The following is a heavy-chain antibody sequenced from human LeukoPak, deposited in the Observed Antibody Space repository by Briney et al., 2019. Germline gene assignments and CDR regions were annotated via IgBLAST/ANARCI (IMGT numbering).Heavy chain of an antibody. V-gene: IGHV4-59*01. Sequence: SETLSLTCTVSSGSITGYYWSWIRQPLGKGLEWIGYVYATGTTNYNPSLKTRATISIDTSKNQLSLTLTSVTAADTAVYYCARVGSGGAWFDLGGQGTLVSVSS. J-gene: IGHJ4*02. CDR3: ARVGSGGAWFDL. CDR1: SGSITGYY. D-gene: IGHD2-21*02. CDR2: VYATGTT.